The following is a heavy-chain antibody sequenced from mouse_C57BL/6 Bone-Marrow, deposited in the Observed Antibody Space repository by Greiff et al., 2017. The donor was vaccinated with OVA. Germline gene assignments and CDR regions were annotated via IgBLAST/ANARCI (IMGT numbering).Heavy chain of an antibody. D-gene: IGHD1-1*01. CDR2: ISSGGSYT. V-gene: IGHV5-6*02. CDR3: ARQDYGSFYAMDY. J-gene: IGHJ4*01. CDR1: GFTFSSYG. Sequence: DVKLVESGGDLVKPGGSLKLSCAASGFTFSSYGMSWVRQTPDKRLEWFATISSGGSYTYYPDSVKGRFPISRDNAKNTLYLQMSSLKSEDTAMYYCARQDYGSFYAMDYWGQGTSVTVSS.